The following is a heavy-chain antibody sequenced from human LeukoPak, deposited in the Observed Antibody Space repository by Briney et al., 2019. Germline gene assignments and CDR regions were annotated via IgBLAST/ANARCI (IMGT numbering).Heavy chain of an antibody. V-gene: IGHV4-34*01. CDR2: ISSSGSA. J-gene: IGHJ3*01. Sequence: PSETLSPTCAVYGGSFSGYYWSWIRQPPGKGLEWIAHISSSGSAIYNPSLMSRVSMSVDTSKNQFSLRLTSVTAADTAVYYCAREWSGFDFWGQGTTVTVSS. D-gene: IGHD2-15*01. CDR3: AREWSGFDF. CDR1: GGSFSGYY.